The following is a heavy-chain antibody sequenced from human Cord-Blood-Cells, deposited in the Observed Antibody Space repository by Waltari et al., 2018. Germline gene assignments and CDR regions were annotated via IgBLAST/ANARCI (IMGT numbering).Heavy chain of an antibody. V-gene: IGHV4-4*07. J-gene: IGHJ6*02. CDR2: IYTSGST. CDR3: ARDRRYYDSSGYYYYYGMDV. Sequence: QVQLQESGPGLVKPSETLSLTCTVSGGSISSYYWSWIRQPAGKGLEWIGRIYTSGSTNYNPSLNGRVTMSVDTSKNQFSLKLSSVTAADTAVYYCARDRRYYDSSGYYYYYGMDVWGQGTTVTVSS. CDR1: GGSISSYY. D-gene: IGHD3-22*01.